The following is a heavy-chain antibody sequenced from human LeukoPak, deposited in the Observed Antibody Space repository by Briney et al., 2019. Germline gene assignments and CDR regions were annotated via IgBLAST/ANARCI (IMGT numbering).Heavy chain of an antibody. CDR3: ARGGRKQQMVFDY. J-gene: IGHJ4*02. Sequence: GGSLRLSCAASGFTFSSYAMSWVRQAPGKGLEWVSAISGSGGSTYYADSVKGRFTISRDNAKNSLYLQMNSLRAEDTAVYYCARGGRKQQMVFDYWGQGTLVTVSS. D-gene: IGHD6-13*01. CDR2: ISGSGGST. V-gene: IGHV3-23*01. CDR1: GFTFSSYA.